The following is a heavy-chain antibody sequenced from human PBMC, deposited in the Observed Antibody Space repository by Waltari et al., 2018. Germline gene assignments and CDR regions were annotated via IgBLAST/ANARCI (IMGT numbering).Heavy chain of an antibody. J-gene: IGHJ4*02. CDR2: IIPIFGTA. Sequence: QVQLVQSGAEVKKPGSSVKVSCKASGGTFSSYAISWVRQAPGQGLEWMGGIIPIFGTANYAKKFQGRVTITTDESTRTAYMELSSLRSEDTAVYYCARFGYDSSGSPSTPCGYWGQGTLVTVSS. V-gene: IGHV1-69*05. CDR1: GGTFSSYA. D-gene: IGHD3-22*01. CDR3: ARFGYDSSGSPSTPCGY.